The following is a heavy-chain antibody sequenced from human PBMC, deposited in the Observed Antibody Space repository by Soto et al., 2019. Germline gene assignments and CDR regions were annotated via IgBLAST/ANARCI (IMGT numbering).Heavy chain of an antibody. CDR1: GGSFSGYY. Sequence: SETLSLTCAVYGGSFSGYYWSWIRQPPGKGLEWIGEINHSGSTNYNPSLKSRVTISVDTSKNQFSLKLSSVTAADTAVYYGARGMVGEEPQDIVVVVAATRGNWFDPWGQGTLVTVSS. J-gene: IGHJ5*02. CDR3: ARGMVGEEPQDIVVVVAATRGNWFDP. V-gene: IGHV4-34*01. CDR2: INHSGST. D-gene: IGHD2-15*01.